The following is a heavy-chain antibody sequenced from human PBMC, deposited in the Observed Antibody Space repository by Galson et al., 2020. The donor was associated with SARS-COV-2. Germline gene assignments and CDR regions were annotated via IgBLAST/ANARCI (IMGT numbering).Heavy chain of an antibody. V-gene: IGHV3-23*01. Sequence: GGSLRLSCAVSGFTFSIYGMIWVRQAPGKGLEWVSTITGSGARTYYADSVKGRFTVSRDNSKNTLYLQMNTLRAEDTAVYYCAKGLQSTGYDHTFESWGQGTLVTVSS. CDR1: GFTFSIYG. CDR2: ITGSGART. J-gene: IGHJ4*02. D-gene: IGHD5-12*01. CDR3: AKGLQSTGYDHTFES.